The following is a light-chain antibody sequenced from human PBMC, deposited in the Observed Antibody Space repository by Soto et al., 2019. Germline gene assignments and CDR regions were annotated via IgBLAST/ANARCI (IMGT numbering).Light chain of an antibody. J-gene: IGKJ4*01. CDR3: QQYNNWALVI. CDR1: QSVTTY. V-gene: IGKV3-15*01. CDR2: GAS. Sequence: EIVLTQSPGTLSLSPGERASLSWRPSQSVTTYLAWYQQKPGQAPRLLISGASIRAIGIPDRFSGSGSGTEFTLTISSLQSEDFAVYYCQQYNNWALVIFGGGTKVDIK.